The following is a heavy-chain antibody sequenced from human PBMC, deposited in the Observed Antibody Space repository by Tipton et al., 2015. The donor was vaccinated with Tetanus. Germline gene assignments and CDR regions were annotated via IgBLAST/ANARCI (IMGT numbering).Heavy chain of an antibody. D-gene: IGHD3-10*01. Sequence: GLVKPSETLSLTCTVSGGSISSYYWSWIRQPPGKGLEWIGEINHSGSTNYNPSLKSRATISVDTSKNQFSLKLSSVTAADTAVYYCARPRYYGSGSYATNQRYYFDYWGQGTLVTVSS. J-gene: IGHJ4*02. CDR2: INHSGST. CDR3: ARPRYYGSGSYATNQRYYFDY. V-gene: IGHV4-34*01. CDR1: GGSISSYY.